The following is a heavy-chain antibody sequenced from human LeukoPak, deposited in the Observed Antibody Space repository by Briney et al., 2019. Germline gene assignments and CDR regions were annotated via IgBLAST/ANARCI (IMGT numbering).Heavy chain of an antibody. CDR1: GGSISSSSYY. Sequence: SETLSLTCTVSGGSISSSSYYWSWIRQPPGKGLEWIGYIYYSGSTNYNPSLKSRVTMSVDTSKNQFSLKLSSVTAADTAVYYCASNDYGDYALYFDYWGQGTLVTVSS. CDR2: IYYSGST. J-gene: IGHJ4*02. D-gene: IGHD4-17*01. CDR3: ASNDYGDYALYFDY. V-gene: IGHV4-61*05.